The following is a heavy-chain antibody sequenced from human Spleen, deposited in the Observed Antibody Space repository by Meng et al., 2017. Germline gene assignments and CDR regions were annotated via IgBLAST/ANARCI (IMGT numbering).Heavy chain of an antibody. CDR3: ARLRKNIVGATTIDF. CDR1: GYSMNSVSF. Sequence: SETLSLTCTVSGYSMNSVSFWGWIRQPPGKGLEWIGAIYHRGDTYYNPSLKSRVTMSVDTSKNQFSLNLSSVTAADTAVYYCARLRKNIVGATTIDFWGQGTLVTVSS. V-gene: IGHV4-38-2*02. CDR2: IYHRGDT. J-gene: IGHJ4*02. D-gene: IGHD1-26*01.